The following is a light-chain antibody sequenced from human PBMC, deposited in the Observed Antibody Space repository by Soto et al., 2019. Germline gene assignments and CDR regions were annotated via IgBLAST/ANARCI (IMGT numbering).Light chain of an antibody. Sequence: ETVMTQSPATLSVSPWDRATLSCRASESVTSSLAWYQQKPGQPPRLLIYAASTRATDVPARFSGGGSETEFTLTISSLQSEDFAVYFCQQYNIWPLWTFGQGTKVDIK. CDR1: ESVTSS. CDR3: QQYNIWPLWT. CDR2: AAS. J-gene: IGKJ1*01. V-gene: IGKV3-15*01.